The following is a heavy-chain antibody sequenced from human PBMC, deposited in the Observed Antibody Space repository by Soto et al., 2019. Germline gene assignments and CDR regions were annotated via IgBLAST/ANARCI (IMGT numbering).Heavy chain of an antibody. D-gene: IGHD1-26*01. V-gene: IGHV4-31*03. J-gene: IGHJ5*02. CDR3: ARVREPLTGGPWFDP. CDR1: GGSISSGGYY. Sequence: TSETLSLTCTVSGGSISSGGYYWSWIRQHPGKGLEWIGEINHSGSTNYNPSLKSRVTISVDTSKNQFSLKLSSVTAADTAVYYCARVREPLTGGPWFDPWGQGTLVTVSS. CDR2: INHSGST.